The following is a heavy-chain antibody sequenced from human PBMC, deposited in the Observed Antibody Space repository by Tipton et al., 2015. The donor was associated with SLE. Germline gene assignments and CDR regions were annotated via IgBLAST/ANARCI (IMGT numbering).Heavy chain of an antibody. CDR3: TTDLQGYCSSTSCYTTDY. V-gene: IGHV3-7*03. CDR1: GFTFSSYW. Sequence: SLRLSCAASGFTFSSYWMSWVRQAPGKGLEWVANIKQDGSEKYYVDSVKGRFTISRDNAKNSLYLQMNSLRAEDTAVYYCTTDLQGYCSSTSCYTTDYWGQGALVTVSS. CDR2: IKQDGSEK. D-gene: IGHD2-2*02. J-gene: IGHJ4*02.